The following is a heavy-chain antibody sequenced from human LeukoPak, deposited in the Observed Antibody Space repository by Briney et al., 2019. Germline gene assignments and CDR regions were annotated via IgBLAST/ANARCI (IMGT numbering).Heavy chain of an antibody. CDR1: GGSFSGYY. CDR3: ARGGEIAAAGFDY. D-gene: IGHD6-13*01. CDR2: INHSGST. V-gene: IGHV4-34*01. Sequence: ASQTLSLTCAVYGGSFSGYYWSWIRQPPGKGLEWIGEINHSGSTNYNPSLKSRVTISVDTSKNQFSLKLSSVTAADTAVYYCARGGEIAAAGFDYWGQGTLVTVSS. J-gene: IGHJ4*02.